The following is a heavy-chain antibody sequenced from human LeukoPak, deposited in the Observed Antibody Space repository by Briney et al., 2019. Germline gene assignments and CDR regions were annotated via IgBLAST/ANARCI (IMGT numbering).Heavy chain of an antibody. CDR1: GFTLSNYA. D-gene: IGHD1-1*01. V-gene: IGHV3-30-3*01. J-gene: IGHJ6*02. CDR3: ARGSSWNDLDV. CDR2: ISYDGNDK. Sequence: GGSLRLSCAASGFTLSNYAMHWVRQAPGKGLEWVAIISYDGNDKYYTDSVKGRFTISRDKSKNTLYLQMNSLRAEDTAVYYCARGSSWNDLDVWGQGTTVTVSS.